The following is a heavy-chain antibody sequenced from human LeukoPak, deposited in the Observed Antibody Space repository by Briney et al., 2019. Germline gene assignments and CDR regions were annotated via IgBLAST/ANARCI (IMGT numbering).Heavy chain of an antibody. CDR3: ARGRGSGSFRSLSHYSEGRHV. CDR1: GYTFTSYY. D-gene: IGHD3-10*01. Sequence: ASVKVSCKASGYTFTSYYMHWVRQAPGQGLEWMGIINPSGDSTTYAQKFQGRVTMTRDTSTSTVYMELSSLRSEDTAVYYCARGRGSGSFRSLSHYSEGRHVWGQGPTVTVSS. V-gene: IGHV1-46*01. CDR2: INPSGDST. J-gene: IGHJ6*02.